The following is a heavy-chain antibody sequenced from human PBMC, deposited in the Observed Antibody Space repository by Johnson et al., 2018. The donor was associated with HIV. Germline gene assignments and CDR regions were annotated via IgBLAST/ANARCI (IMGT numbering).Heavy chain of an antibody. CDR3: ARGPSQLYWPDVAFDI. D-gene: IGHD2-8*02. J-gene: IGHJ3*02. V-gene: IGHV3-13*01. Sequence: VQLVESGGGLVQPGGSLRLSCAASGFTFSSYDMHWVRQATGKGLEWVSAIGTAGDTYYPGSVKGRFTISRENAKNSLYLQMNSLRAEDTAVYYCARGPSQLYWPDVAFDIWGQGTTVTVSS. CDR2: IGTAGDT. CDR1: GFTFSSYD.